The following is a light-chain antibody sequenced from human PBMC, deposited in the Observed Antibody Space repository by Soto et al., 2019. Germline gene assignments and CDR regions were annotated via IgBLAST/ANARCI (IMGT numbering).Light chain of an antibody. V-gene: IGLV1-44*01. CDR2: NNN. CDR3: AAWDDGLNGSV. CDR1: SPNIGRNT. Sequence: QSVLTQPPSASGTPGQRVTISCSGSSPNIGRNTVNWYQQVPGTAPKLLIYNNNQRPSGVPDRFSGSKSGTSASLAIIGLQSEDEADYYCAAWDDGLNGSVFGAGTKVTVL. J-gene: IGLJ1*01.